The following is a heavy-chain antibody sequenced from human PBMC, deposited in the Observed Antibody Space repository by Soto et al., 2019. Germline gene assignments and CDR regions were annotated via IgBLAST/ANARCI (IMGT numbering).Heavy chain of an antibody. CDR1: GFTFTSSA. J-gene: IGHJ4*02. V-gene: IGHV1-58*01. Sequence: ASVKVSCKASGFTFTSSAVQWVRQARGQRLEWIGWIVVGSGNTNYAQKFQERVTITRDMSTSTAYMELSSLRSEDTAVYYCAAVFLGSSGWYYFDYWGQGTLVTVSS. CDR3: AAVFLGSSGWYYFDY. CDR2: IVVGSGNT. D-gene: IGHD6-19*01.